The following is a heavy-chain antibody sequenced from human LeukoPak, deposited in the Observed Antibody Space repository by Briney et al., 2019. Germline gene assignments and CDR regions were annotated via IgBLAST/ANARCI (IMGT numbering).Heavy chain of an antibody. J-gene: IGHJ6*03. V-gene: IGHV1-8*03. CDR2: MNPNSGNT. D-gene: IGHD2-2*01. CDR1: GYTFTSYG. Sequence: ASVKVSCKASGYTFTSYGINWVRQATGQGLEWMGWMNPNSGNTGYAQKFQGRVTITRNTSISTAYMELSSLRSEDTAVYYCARAQYPQYYMDVWGKGTTVTVSS. CDR3: ARAQYPQYYMDV.